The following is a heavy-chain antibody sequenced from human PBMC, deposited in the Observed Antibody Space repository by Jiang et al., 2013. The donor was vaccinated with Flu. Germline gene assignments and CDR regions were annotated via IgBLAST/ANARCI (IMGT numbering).Heavy chain of an antibody. Sequence: QPGGSLRLSCAASGFTFSSYAMSWVRQAPGKGLEWVSSISGGGGNTHYADSVKGRCTISRDNSNNTLYLQVNSLRAEDTAVYYCAKGGMILEWLLEGGGFDPWGQGTLVTVSS. CDR3: AKGGMILEWLLEGGGFDP. CDR1: GFTFSSYA. D-gene: IGHD3-3*01. V-gene: IGHV3-23*01. J-gene: IGHJ5*02. CDR2: ISGGGGNT.